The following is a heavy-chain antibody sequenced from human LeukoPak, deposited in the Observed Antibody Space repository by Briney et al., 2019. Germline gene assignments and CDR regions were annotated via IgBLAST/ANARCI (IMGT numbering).Heavy chain of an antibody. Sequence: PGGSLRLSCAASGFTFSSYWMHWVRQAPGKGLVWVSRINSDGSSTSYADSVKGRFTISRDNAKNTLYLQMNSLRAEDTAVYYCAREWGACSGGTCYDGFGYWGQGTLVTVSS. D-gene: IGHD2-15*01. J-gene: IGHJ4*02. V-gene: IGHV3-74*01. CDR2: INSDGSST. CDR1: GFTFSSYW. CDR3: AREWGACSGGTCYDGFGY.